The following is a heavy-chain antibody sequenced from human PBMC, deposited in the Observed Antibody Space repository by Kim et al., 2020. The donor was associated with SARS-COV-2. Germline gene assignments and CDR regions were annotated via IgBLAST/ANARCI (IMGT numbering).Heavy chain of an antibody. CDR1: GFTFSSYW. V-gene: IGHV3-7*01. J-gene: IGHJ4*02. D-gene: IGHD4-17*01. CDR3: ARSRLRCYFDY. Sequence: GGSLGLSCAASGFTFSSYWMSWVRQAPGKGLEWVANIKQDGSEKYYVDSVKGRFTISRDNAKNSLYLQMNSLRAEDTAVYYCARSRLRCYFDYWGQGTLVTVSS. CDR2: IKQDGSEK.